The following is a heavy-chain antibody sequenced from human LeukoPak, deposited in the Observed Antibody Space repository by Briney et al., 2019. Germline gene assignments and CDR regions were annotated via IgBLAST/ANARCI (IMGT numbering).Heavy chain of an antibody. D-gene: IGHD1-26*01. Sequence: ASVKVSCKASGYTFTGYYMHWVRQAPGQGLEWMGRINPNSGGTNYAQKFRGRVTMTRDTSISTAYMELSRLRSDDTAVYYCATDLAISGATGGIDYWGQGTLVTVSS. CDR3: ATDLAISGATGGIDY. CDR2: INPNSGGT. CDR1: GYTFTGYY. V-gene: IGHV1-2*06. J-gene: IGHJ4*02.